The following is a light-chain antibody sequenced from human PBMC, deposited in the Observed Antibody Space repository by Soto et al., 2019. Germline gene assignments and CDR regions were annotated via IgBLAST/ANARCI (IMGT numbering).Light chain of an antibody. CDR2: KTS. CDR1: QSTSSW. J-gene: IGKJ2*01. Sequence: DIQMTQSPSTLSASVGDRVTITCRASQSTSSWLAWYQQKPGKAPKLLIYKTSTLESGVPSRFSGSGGGTEFTLTIGCLQPDDFATYYCQQYSSYSYTFGQWTKLEIK. CDR3: QQYSSYSYT. V-gene: IGKV1-5*03.